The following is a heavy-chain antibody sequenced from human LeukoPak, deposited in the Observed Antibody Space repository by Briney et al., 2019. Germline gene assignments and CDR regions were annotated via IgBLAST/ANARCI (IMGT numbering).Heavy chain of an antibody. CDR1: GYTFTSYY. V-gene: IGHV1-46*01. D-gene: IGHD3-10*01. CDR2: INPSGGST. J-gene: IGHJ4*02. CDR3: AGEANYYGSGSYPAY. Sequence: GASVKVSCKASGYTFTSYYMHWVRQAPGQGLEWMGIINPSGGSTSYAQKFQGRVTMTRDMSTSTVYMELSSLRSEDAAVYYCAGEANYYGSGSYPAYWGQGTLVTVSS.